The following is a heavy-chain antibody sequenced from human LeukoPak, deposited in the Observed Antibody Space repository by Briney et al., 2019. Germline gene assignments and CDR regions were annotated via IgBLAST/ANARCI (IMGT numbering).Heavy chain of an antibody. CDR2: ISTRGST. D-gene: IGHD4-17*01. J-gene: IGHJ3*02. V-gene: IGHV4-61*02. Sequence: SETLSLTCTVSGGSISSGPYYWNWIRQPAGKGLEWIGRISTRGSTLYNPSLKSRLTLSIDTSNTQFSLSLNSVTAADTATYYCARDLLRGLTGSWFEAFDIWGQGTMVTVSS. CDR3: ARDLLRGLTGSWFEAFDI. CDR1: GGSISSGPYY.